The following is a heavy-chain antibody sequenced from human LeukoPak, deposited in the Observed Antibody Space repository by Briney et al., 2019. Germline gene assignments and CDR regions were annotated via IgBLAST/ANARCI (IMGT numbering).Heavy chain of an antibody. Sequence: SGGSLRLSCAASRFTFSSYAMSWVRQAPGKGLEWVSAISGSGGSTYYADSVKGRFTISRDNSKNTLYLQMNSLRAEGTAVYYCYIPYYDTSAYKGYWGQGTLITVAS. D-gene: IGHD3-22*01. J-gene: IGHJ4*02. CDR1: RFTFSSYA. CDR2: ISGSGGST. CDR3: YIPYYDTSAYKGY. V-gene: IGHV3-23*01.